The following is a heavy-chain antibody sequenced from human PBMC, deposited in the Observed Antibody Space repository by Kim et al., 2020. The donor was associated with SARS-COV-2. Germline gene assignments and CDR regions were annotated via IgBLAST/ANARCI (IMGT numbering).Heavy chain of an antibody. CDR3: ARAPYHYYYYYGMDV. CDR2: ISSSGSTI. CDR1: GFTFSSYE. V-gene: IGHV3-48*03. Sequence: GGSLRLSCAASGFTFSSYEMNWVRQAPGKGLEWVSYISSSGSTIYYADSVKGRFTISRDNAKNSLYLQMNSLRAEDTAVYYCARAPYHYYYYYGMDVWGQGTTVTVSS. J-gene: IGHJ6*02.